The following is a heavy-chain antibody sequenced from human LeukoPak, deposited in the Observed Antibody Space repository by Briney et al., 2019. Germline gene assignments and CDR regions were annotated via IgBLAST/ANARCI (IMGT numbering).Heavy chain of an antibody. CDR1: GYTFTSYG. CDR3: ARDSNGVVVTNFDY. CDR2: ISAYNGNT. Sequence: ASVKVSCKASGYTFTSYGISWVRQAPGQGLEWMGWISAYNGNTNYAQKFQGRVTMTRDTSISTAYMELSRLRSDDTAVYYCARDSNGVVVTNFDYWGQGTLVTVSS. D-gene: IGHD3-3*01. J-gene: IGHJ4*02. V-gene: IGHV1-18*01.